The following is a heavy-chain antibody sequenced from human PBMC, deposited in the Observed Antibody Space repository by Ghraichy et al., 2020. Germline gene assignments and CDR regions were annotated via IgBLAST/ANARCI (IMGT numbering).Heavy chain of an antibody. CDR2: IYYSGST. D-gene: IGHD5-18*01. Sequence: SETLYLTCTVSGGSISSSSYYWGWIRQPPGKGLEWIGSIYYSGSTYYNPSLKSRVTISVDTSKNQFSLKLSSVTAADTAVYYCARLPSVDTAMDPDYWGQGTLVTVSS. CDR3: ARLPSVDTAMDPDY. J-gene: IGHJ4*02. CDR1: GGSISSSSYY. V-gene: IGHV4-39*01.